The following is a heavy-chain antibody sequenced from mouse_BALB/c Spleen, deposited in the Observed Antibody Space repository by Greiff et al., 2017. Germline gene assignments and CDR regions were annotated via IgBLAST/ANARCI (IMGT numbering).Heavy chain of an antibody. V-gene: IGHV1-14*01. Sequence: VQLKESGPELVKPGASVKMSCKASGYTFTSYVMHWVKQKPGQGLEWIGYINPYNDGTKYNEKFKGKATLTSDKSSSTAYMELSSLTSEDSAVYYCARGGYYGSLFDYWGQGTTLTVSA. CDR2: INPYNDGT. J-gene: IGHJ2*01. D-gene: IGHD2-2*01. CDR1: GYTFTSYV. CDR3: ARGGYYGSLFDY.